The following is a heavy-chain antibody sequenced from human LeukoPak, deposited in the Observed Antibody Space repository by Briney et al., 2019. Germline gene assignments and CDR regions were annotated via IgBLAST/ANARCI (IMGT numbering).Heavy chain of an antibody. V-gene: IGHV4-39*01. Sequence: SETLSLTCTVSGASISGSGYYWGWIRQPPGKGLEWIGSIYSSGSTYYSASLQSRVTISIETSKNQISLRLNSVTAADTAMYYCAKSGGYGLIDYWGQGTLVTVSS. D-gene: IGHD1-26*01. CDR3: AKSGGYGLIDY. J-gene: IGHJ4*02. CDR2: IYSSGST. CDR1: GASISGSGYY.